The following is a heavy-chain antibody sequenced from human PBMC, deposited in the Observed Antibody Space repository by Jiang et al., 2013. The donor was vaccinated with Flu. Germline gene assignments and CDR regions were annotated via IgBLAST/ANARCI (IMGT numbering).Heavy chain of an antibody. V-gene: IGHV3-33*01. Sequence: GGGVVQPGRSLRLSCAASGFTFSSYGMHWVRQAPGKGLEWVAVIWYDGSNKYYADSVKGRFTISRDNSKNTLYLQMNSLRAEDTAVYYCARQVSGWNDRRGWFDPWGQGTLVTVSS. D-gene: IGHD1-1*01. CDR2: IWYDGSNK. J-gene: IGHJ5*02. CDR1: GFTFSSYG. CDR3: ARQVSGWNDRRGWFDP.